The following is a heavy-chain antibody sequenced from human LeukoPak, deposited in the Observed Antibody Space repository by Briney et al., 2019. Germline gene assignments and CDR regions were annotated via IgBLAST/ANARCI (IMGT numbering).Heavy chain of an antibody. Sequence: PGGSLRLSCTASGFTFGDYAMSWFRQAPGKGLEWVGFIRSKAYGGTTEYAASVKGRFTISRDDSNSIAYLQMNSLKTEDTAVYYCTRAVNVIVVVTGVDYWGQGTLVTVSS. J-gene: IGHJ4*02. V-gene: IGHV3-49*03. CDR1: GFTFGDYA. CDR2: IRSKAYGGTT. CDR3: TRAVNVIVVVTGVDY. D-gene: IGHD2-21*02.